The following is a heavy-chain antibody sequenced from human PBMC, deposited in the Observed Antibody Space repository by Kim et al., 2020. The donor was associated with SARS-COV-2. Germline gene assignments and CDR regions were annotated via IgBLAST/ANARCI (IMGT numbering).Heavy chain of an antibody. D-gene: IGHD5-12*01. CDR3: ARVGIVAGCFGY. Sequence: GGSLRLSCAASGFTFNYFWMTWVREAPGKGLEWVANIKEDGSEKNYVESVKGRFTISRDNTKNSLYLQMNSLRAEDTAVYYCARVGIVAGCFGYWGQGTL. J-gene: IGHJ4*02. CDR2: IKEDGSEK. V-gene: IGHV3-7*01. CDR1: GFTFNYFW.